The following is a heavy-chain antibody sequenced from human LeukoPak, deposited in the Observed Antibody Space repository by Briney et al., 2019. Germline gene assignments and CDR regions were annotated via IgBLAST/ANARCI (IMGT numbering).Heavy chain of an antibody. CDR1: GGSLSSRSYY. Sequence: SETLSLTCTVSGGSLSSRSYYWGWIRQPPGKGLGWVGSIYYSGSTYYNPSPTSRVTISVDTSKTQFSLKLSSVTAADTAVYYCAGGGIVVVPAALDYWGQGTLVTVSS. D-gene: IGHD2-2*01. CDR2: IYYSGST. J-gene: IGHJ4*02. CDR3: AGGGIVVVPAALDY. V-gene: IGHV4-39*01.